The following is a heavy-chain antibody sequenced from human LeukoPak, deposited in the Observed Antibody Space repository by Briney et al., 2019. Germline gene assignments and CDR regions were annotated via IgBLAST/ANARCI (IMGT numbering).Heavy chain of an antibody. CDR3: AKGLRWFGDFYFNFFDY. D-gene: IGHD3-10*01. CDR2: ISYDGGKR. CDR1: GFNFMTYG. Sequence: GGSLRLSCAASGFNFMTYGMHWVRQAPGEGLEWVAFISYDGGKRFFGESVKGRFTIARDNSENTVSLQMNTLKTEDTAVYYCAKGLRWFGDFYFNFFDYWGQGILVTVSS. J-gene: IGHJ4*02. V-gene: IGHV3-30*18.